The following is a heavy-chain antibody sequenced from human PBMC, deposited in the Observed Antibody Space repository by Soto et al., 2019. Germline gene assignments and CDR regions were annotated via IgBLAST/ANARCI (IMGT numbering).Heavy chain of an antibody. CDR2: INHSGST. V-gene: IGHV4-34*01. J-gene: IGHJ3*02. Sequence: SETLSLTSAVYGGSFSGYYWSWIRQPPGKGLEWIGEINHSGSTNYNPSLKSRVTISVDTSKNQFSLKLSSVTAADTAVYYCARGRGYCSGGSCYSHPFDIWVQGTMVTVSS. CDR3: ARGRGYCSGGSCYSHPFDI. D-gene: IGHD2-15*01. CDR1: GGSFSGYY.